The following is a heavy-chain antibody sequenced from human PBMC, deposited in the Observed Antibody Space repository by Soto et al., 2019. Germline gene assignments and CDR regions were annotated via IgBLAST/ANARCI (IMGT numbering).Heavy chain of an antibody. J-gene: IGHJ6*02. CDR1: GGTFSSYA. CDR2: IIPIFGTA. Sequence: GASVKVSCKASGGTFSSYAISWVRQAPGQGLEWMGGIIPIFGTANYAQKFQGRITITADESTSTAYMELSSLRSEDTAVYYCARELIGYYYYGMDVWGQGTTVTVSS. CDR3: ARELIGYYYYGMDV. D-gene: IGHD3-16*01. V-gene: IGHV1-69*13.